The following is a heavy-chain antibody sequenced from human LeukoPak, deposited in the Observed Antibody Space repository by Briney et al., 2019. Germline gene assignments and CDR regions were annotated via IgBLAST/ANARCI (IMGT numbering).Heavy chain of an antibody. J-gene: IGHJ4*02. CDR3: ARVRIDGDLHFDY. Sequence: PSQTLSLTCTVSGGSISSGDYYWSWIRQPPGKGLEWIGYIYYSGSTYYNPSLKSRVTISVDTSKNQFSLKLSSVTAAVTAVYYCARVRIDGDLHFDYWGQGTLVTVSS. CDR2: IYYSGST. V-gene: IGHV4-30-4*01. CDR1: GGSISSGDYY. D-gene: IGHD4-17*01.